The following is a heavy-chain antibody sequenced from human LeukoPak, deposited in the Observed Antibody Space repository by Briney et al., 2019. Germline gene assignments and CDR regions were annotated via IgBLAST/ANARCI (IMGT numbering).Heavy chain of an antibody. CDR1: GGTFSSYA. CDR3: ARDSRTYSSSWYYFGY. D-gene: IGHD6-13*01. V-gene: IGHV1-69*13. Sequence: SVKVSCKASGGTFSSYAISWVRQAPGQGLEWMGGIIPIFGTANYAQKFQGRVTITADESTSTAYMELSSLRSEDTAVYCCARDSRTYSSSWYYFGYWGQGTLVTVSS. CDR2: IIPIFGTA. J-gene: IGHJ4*02.